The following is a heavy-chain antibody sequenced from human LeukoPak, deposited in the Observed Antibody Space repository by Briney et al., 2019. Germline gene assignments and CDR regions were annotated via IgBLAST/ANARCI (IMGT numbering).Heavy chain of an antibody. CDR2: IYYSGST. D-gene: IGHD3-10*01. CDR1: GGSISSSSYY. CDR3: ARDRRGYYGSGSSAFDI. J-gene: IGHJ3*02. Sequence: PLETLSLTCTVSGGSISSSSYYWGWIRQPPGKGLKWIGSIYYSGSTYYNPSLKSRVTISVDTSKNQFSLKLSSVTAADTAVYYCARDRRGYYGSGSSAFDIWGQGTMATVSS. V-gene: IGHV4-39*07.